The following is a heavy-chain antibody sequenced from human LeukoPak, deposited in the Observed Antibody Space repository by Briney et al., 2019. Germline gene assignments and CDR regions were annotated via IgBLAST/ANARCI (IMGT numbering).Heavy chain of an antibody. CDR2: IYHAGST. Sequence: SEALSLTCAVSGYAIRSGFYWGWLRPPPGKELEWIGSIYHAGSTYYTPSLKSRVTISVDTSKNHFSLSLNSVTVSDTAVYYCARYRYGGPADYWGPGTQITVSS. J-gene: IGHJ4*02. V-gene: IGHV4-38-2*01. CDR3: ARYRYGGPADY. CDR1: GYAIRSGFY. D-gene: IGHD3-16*02.